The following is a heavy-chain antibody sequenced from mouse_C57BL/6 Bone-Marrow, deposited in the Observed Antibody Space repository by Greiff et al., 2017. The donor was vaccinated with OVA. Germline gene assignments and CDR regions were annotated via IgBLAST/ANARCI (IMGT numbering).Heavy chain of an antibody. CDR3: ARGAYERCAY. D-gene: IGHD1-1*01. CDR2: ISYDGSN. J-gene: IGHJ3*01. Sequence: EVQLQESGPGLVKPSQSLSLTCSVTGYSITSGYYWNWIRQFPGNKLEWMGYISYDGSNNYNPSLKNRISITRDTSKNQFFLKFNSVTTEDTATYYCARGAYERCAYWGQGTLVTVSA. CDR1: GYSITSGYY. V-gene: IGHV3-6*01.